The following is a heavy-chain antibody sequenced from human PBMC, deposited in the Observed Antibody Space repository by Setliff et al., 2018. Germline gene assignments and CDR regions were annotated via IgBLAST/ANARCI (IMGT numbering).Heavy chain of an antibody. CDR3: VREGGNYFPLDY. Sequence: PGGSLRLSCAASGFIFSGYWMHWVRQAPGKGLMWVSRMHSDDRSITYADSVKGRFTISRDNAKNMLYLQMNSLRAEDTAVYYCVREGGNYFPLDYWGLGTLVTAPQ. V-gene: IGHV3-74*03. D-gene: IGHD1-26*01. J-gene: IGHJ4*02. CDR1: GFIFSGYW. CDR2: MHSDDRSI.